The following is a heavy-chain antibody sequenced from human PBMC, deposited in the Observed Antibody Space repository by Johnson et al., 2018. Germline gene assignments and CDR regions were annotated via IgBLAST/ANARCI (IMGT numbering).Heavy chain of an antibody. V-gene: IGHV1-8*01. CDR2: MNPNSGNT. CDR3: ARLKRSWELQGYLEY. D-gene: IGHD1-26*01. J-gene: IGHJ4*02. CDR1: GYTFTTYD. Sequence: QVQLVESGAEVKKPGASVKVSCKASGYTFTTYDINWVRQATGQGPEWMGWMNPNSGNTGYAQKVQGRVTMIRNTSISTAYMELSSLSSEDTAIYYCARLKRSWELQGYLEYWGQGTLVTVSS.